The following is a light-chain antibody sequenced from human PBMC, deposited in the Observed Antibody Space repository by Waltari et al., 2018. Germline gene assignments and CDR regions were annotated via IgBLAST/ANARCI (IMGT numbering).Light chain of an antibody. J-gene: IGKJ1*01. CDR1: QNINSW. Sequence: DIQMTQSPSTLSASVDDRVTITCRTSQNINSWLALYQQKPGKAPKLLIYKASSLESGVPSRFSGSGSGTEFTLTITSLQPDDFATYFCQHYNNYSPWTFGQGTKVEVK. CDR3: QHYNNYSPWT. CDR2: KAS. V-gene: IGKV1-5*03.